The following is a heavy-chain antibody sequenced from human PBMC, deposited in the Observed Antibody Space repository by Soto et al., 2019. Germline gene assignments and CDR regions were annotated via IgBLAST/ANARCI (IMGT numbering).Heavy chain of an antibody. CDR3: AKEESGTHHSDNAFDI. CDR1: GFTFSSYA. Sequence: HPGGSLRLSCAASGFTFSSYAMSWVRQAPGKGLEWVSAISGSGGSTYYADSVKGRFTISRDNSKNTLYLQMNSLRAEDTAVYYCAKEESGTHHSDNAFDIWGQGTMVTVSS. J-gene: IGHJ3*02. CDR2: ISGSGGST. V-gene: IGHV3-23*01. D-gene: IGHD1-1*01.